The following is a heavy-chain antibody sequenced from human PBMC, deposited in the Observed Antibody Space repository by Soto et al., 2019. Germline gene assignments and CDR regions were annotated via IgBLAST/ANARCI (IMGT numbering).Heavy chain of an antibody. D-gene: IGHD3-16*01. Sequence: ASVKVSCKASGYSFTNNDVSWVRQATGQGLEWMGWMNPGSGDTGYAQKFQGRVTMTRDISTATAYMELSSLRSDDTATYYCARMETFGSLNWLDPWGQGPLVTVYS. CDR1: GYSFTNND. CDR3: ARMETFGSLNWLDP. V-gene: IGHV1-8*01. CDR2: MNPGSGDT. J-gene: IGHJ5*02.